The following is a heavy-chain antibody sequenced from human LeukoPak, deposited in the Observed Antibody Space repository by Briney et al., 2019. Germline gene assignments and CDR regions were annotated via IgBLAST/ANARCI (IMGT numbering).Heavy chain of an antibody. CDR1: GGSISSYY. Sequence: SETLSLTCTVSGGSISSYYWNWIRQPPGKGLEWIGYIFYSGSTNYNPSLKSRVTISVDTSKNQFSLKLSSVTAADTAVYYCARQYYYDSIGYYVDYWGQGTLVTVSA. D-gene: IGHD3-22*01. CDR3: ARQYYYDSIGYYVDY. V-gene: IGHV4-59*01. CDR2: IFYSGST. J-gene: IGHJ4*02.